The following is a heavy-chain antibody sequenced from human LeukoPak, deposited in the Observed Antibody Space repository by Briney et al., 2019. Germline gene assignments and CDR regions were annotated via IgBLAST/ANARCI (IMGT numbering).Heavy chain of an antibody. J-gene: IGHJ4*02. CDR3: ARHSMLGGSHY. Sequence: SETLSLTCAVSGGSISSSNWWSWVRQTPGKGLEWIGEIYHSGSTNYNPSLKSRVTISVDTSKNQFSLKLSSVTAADTAVYYCARHSMLGGSHYWGQGTLVTVSS. D-gene: IGHD2/OR15-2a*01. CDR1: GGSISSSNW. CDR2: IYHSGST. V-gene: IGHV4-4*02.